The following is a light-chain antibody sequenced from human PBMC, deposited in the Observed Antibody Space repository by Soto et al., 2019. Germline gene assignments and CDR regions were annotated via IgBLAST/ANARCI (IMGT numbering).Light chain of an antibody. Sequence: EIVITQSPATLSFSPGERAPLSRRASQSVSSNLAWYQQKPGQAPRLLIYGASTRATGIPARFSGSGSGTEFTLTISSLQSEDFAVYYCQQYNNWLITFGQGTRLEIK. CDR3: QQYNNWLIT. J-gene: IGKJ5*01. V-gene: IGKV3D-15*01. CDR2: GAS. CDR1: QSVSSN.